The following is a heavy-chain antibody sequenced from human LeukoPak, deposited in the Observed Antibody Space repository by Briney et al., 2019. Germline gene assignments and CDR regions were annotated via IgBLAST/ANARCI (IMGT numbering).Heavy chain of an antibody. J-gene: IGHJ3*02. V-gene: IGHV1-2*06. CDR2: INPNSGGT. CDR1: GYTFTGYY. CDR3: AREVDDYHSRDYSIDAFDI. Sequence: ASVKVSCKASGYTFTGYYMHWVRQAPGQGLEWMGRINPNSGGTNYAQKFQGRVTMTTDTSTSTAYMELRSLRSDDTAVYYCAREVDDYHSRDYSIDAFDIWGQGTMVTVSS. D-gene: IGHD3-22*01.